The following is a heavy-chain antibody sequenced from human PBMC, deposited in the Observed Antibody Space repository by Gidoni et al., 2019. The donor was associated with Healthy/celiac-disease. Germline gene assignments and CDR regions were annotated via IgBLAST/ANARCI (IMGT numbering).Heavy chain of an antibody. CDR2: IYYSGST. D-gene: IGHD2-15*01. CDR3: ASLHGGVVVAATAAFDI. V-gene: IGHV4-39*01. J-gene: IGHJ3*02. Sequence: CTVSGCSISSSSYYWGWIRQPPGKGLEWIGSIYYSGSTYYNPSLKSRVTISVDTSKNQFSLKLSSVTAADTAVYYCASLHGGVVVAATAAFDIWGQGTMVTVS. CDR1: GCSISSSSYY.